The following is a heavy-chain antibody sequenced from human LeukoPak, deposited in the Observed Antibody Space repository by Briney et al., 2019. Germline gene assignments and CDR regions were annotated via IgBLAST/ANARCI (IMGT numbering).Heavy chain of an antibody. D-gene: IGHD2-15*01. V-gene: IGHV1-2*04. CDR3: ARDRRYCSGGSCSYGMDV. Sequence: ASVKVSCKASGYTFTGYYMHWVRQAPGRGLEWMGWINPNSGGTNYAQKFQGWVTMTRDTSISTAYMELSRLRSDDTAVYYCARDRRYCSGGSCSYGMDVWGQGTTVTVSS. CDR2: INPNSGGT. CDR1: GYTFTGYY. J-gene: IGHJ6*02.